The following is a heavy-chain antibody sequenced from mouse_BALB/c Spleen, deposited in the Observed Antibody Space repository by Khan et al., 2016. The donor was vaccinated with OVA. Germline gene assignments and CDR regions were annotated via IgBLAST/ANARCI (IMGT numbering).Heavy chain of an antibody. J-gene: IGHJ4*01. CDR2: IWSGGST. CDR3: ARETAYYGNYEAMDY. Sequence: QVQLKESGPGLVAPSQSLSITCTVSGFSLSNYGVNWVRQPPGKGLEWLGIIWSGGSTNYNSALMSKLSIRKDNAKSQVLLKMNSLQSDDTAMYYCARETAYYGNYEAMDYWGQGTAVTVYS. V-gene: IGHV2-9*02. CDR1: GFSLSNYG. D-gene: IGHD2-10*01.